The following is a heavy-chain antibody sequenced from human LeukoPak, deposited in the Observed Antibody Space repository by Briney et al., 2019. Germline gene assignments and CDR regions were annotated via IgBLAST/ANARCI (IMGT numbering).Heavy chain of an antibody. J-gene: IGHJ4*02. Sequence: GASVKVSCKASGYTFSSYDINWVRQASGQGLEWMGWMNPNSGNTDYAQKFQGRVTFTRDTSITTAYMELSSLGSKDTAVYYCARAPHRNLLLNYDYVFDYWGQGTLVTVSS. CDR2: MNPNSGNT. D-gene: IGHD3-16*01. V-gene: IGHV1-8*03. CDR1: GYTFSSYD. CDR3: ARAPHRNLLLNYDYVFDY.